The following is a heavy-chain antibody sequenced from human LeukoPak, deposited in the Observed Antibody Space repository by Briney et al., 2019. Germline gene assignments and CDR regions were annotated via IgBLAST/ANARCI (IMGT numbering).Heavy chain of an antibody. D-gene: IGHD2-2*01. Sequence: PGGSLRLSCAASGFTFSSYSMNWVRQAPGKGLEWASIISTSGATTYYASSVLGRFTISRDNSKNTLYLQMNSLRTEDTAVYHCVKSPLGDCSNTRCSDRWGQGILVTVSS. V-gene: IGHV3-23*01. CDR3: VKSPLGDCSNTRCSDR. CDR1: GFTFSSYS. J-gene: IGHJ4*02. CDR2: ISTSGATT.